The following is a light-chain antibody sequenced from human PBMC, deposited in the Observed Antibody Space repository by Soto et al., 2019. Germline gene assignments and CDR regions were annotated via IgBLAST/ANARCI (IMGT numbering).Light chain of an antibody. J-gene: IGKJ5*01. V-gene: IGKV3-15*01. CDR1: QSVDSN. CDR3: QQYQPWPPIT. Sequence: EIVLTQTPATLSVSPGERATLCLRASQSVDSNLVWYQQKPGQSPRLLIFRASTRATGIPARFSGSGSGTEFTLTISSLQSEDFAVYYCQQYQPWPPITFGHGTRLE. CDR2: RAS.